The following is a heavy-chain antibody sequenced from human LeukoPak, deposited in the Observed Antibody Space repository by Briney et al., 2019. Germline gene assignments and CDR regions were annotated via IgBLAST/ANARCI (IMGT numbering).Heavy chain of an antibody. J-gene: IGHJ4*02. Sequence: GGSLTLSCAASGFTFSSYALTWVRQAPGKGLEWVALISYDGTNKYYADSVKGRFTISRDNSKNTLSLQMNSLRAEDTAVYYCTRDRGTRALDYWGQGTLVTVSS. CDR3: TRDRGTRALDY. CDR1: GFTFSSYA. D-gene: IGHD1-14*01. CDR2: ISYDGTNK. V-gene: IGHV3-33*08.